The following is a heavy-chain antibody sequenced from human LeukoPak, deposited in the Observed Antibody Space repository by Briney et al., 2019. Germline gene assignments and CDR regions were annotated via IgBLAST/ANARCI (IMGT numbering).Heavy chain of an antibody. CDR1: GYTFTSYG. D-gene: IGHD1-14*01. CDR2: ISAYNGNT. Sequence: WASVKVSCKASGYTFTSYGISWVRQAPGQGLEWMGWISAYNGNTNYAQKLQGRVTMTTDTSTSTAYMELRSLRSDDTAVYYCAGAATGNKGYAFDIWGQGTMVTVSS. J-gene: IGHJ3*02. CDR3: AGAATGNKGYAFDI. V-gene: IGHV1-18*01.